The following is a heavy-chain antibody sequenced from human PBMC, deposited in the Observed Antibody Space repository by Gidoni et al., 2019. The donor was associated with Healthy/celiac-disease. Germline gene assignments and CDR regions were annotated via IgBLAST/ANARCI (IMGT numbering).Heavy chain of an antibody. V-gene: IGHV3-15*01. Sequence: EVHLVESGGDLVNQRGSHRLSCAAYECTFSNARRSWVCQAPGKGLELVGRIKRKTDGGTTDYDAPVKGRFTISRDDSKHTLYLQMNSLKTEDTAVYYGTTAGSSSFGVDYWGQGTLVTVSS. CDR3: TTAGSSSFGVDY. D-gene: IGHD6-6*01. CDR2: IKRKTDGGTT. J-gene: IGHJ4*02. CDR1: ECTFSNAR.